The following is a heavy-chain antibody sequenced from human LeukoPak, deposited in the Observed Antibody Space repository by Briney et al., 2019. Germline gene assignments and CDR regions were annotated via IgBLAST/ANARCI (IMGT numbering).Heavy chain of an antibody. D-gene: IGHD1-1*01. CDR1: GGSISSYH. V-gene: IGHV4-59*08. CDR3: ARHTTETGYYFDY. Sequence: PSETLSLTCTVSGGSISSYHWSWIRQPPGKGLEWIGYISYSGSTNYNPSLKSRVTISVDTSKDQFSLKLSSVTAADTAVYYCARHTTETGYYFDYWGQGALVTVSS. CDR2: ISYSGST. J-gene: IGHJ4*02.